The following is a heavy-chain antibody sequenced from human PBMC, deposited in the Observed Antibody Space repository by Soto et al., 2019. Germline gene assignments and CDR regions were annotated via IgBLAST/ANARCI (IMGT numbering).Heavy chain of an antibody. D-gene: IGHD1-1*01. CDR1: GFTFSDYY. J-gene: IGHJ6*02. CDR2: ISTRSTYT. V-gene: IGHV3-11*06. CDR3: ARDLAWKRGKVGRYYYGMDV. Sequence: PGGSLRLSCAASGFTFSDYYMSWVRQTPGKGLEWISYISTRSTYTNYADSVKGRFTISRDNTKNSLYLQMDSLRVEDTAVYYCARDLAWKRGKVGRYYYGMDVWGRGTTVTVSS.